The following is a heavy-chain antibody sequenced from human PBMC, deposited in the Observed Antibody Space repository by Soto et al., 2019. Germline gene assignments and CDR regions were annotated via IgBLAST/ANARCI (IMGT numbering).Heavy chain of an antibody. Sequence: GESLRISCKASGYSFTNYWIAWVRQMPGEGLEWMGIIYPSDSDTRYSPSFQGQVTISADKSISTAYLQWSSLKASDSAMYYCAGQDPTSGWCGAYWGQGNLGTVSS. CDR1: GYSFTNYW. CDR2: IYPSDSDT. CDR3: AGQDPTSGWCGAY. D-gene: IGHD6-19*01. V-gene: IGHV5-51*01. J-gene: IGHJ4*02.